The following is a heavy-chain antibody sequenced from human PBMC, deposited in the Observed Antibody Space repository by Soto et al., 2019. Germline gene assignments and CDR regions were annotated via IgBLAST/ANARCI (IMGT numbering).Heavy chain of an antibody. Sequence: QVQLQESGPGLVKPSETLSLTCTVSGGSISSYYGTWILQPPGKGLEWIGFMYNSGSTHYNPSLKSRVTISLDTSKNQFSLNLRSVTAADTAVYYCASMGYHYGSGSYPLDYWGQATLVTVSS. CDR2: MYNSGST. D-gene: IGHD3-10*01. CDR1: GGSISSYY. V-gene: IGHV4-59*08. J-gene: IGHJ4*01. CDR3: ASMGYHYGSGSYPLDY.